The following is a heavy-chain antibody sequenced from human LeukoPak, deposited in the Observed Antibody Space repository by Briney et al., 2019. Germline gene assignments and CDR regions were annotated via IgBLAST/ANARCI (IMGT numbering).Heavy chain of an antibody. CDR1: GFTFSSYG. CDR3: AKGGGYEAQYYYYYLDV. CDR2: IRYDGSNK. Sequence: GGSLRLSWAASGFTFSSYGMYWVRQAPGKGLEWVAFIRYDGSNKYYADSVKGRFTVSRDNSKNTLYLQMKSLRAEDTAVYYCAKGGGYEAQYYYYYLDVWGKGTTVTISS. D-gene: IGHD5-12*01. J-gene: IGHJ6*03. V-gene: IGHV3-30*02.